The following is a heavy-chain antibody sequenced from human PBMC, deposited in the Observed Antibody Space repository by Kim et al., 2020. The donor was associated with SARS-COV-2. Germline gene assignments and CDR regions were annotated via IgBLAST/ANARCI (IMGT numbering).Heavy chain of an antibody. V-gene: IGHV4-4*02. CDR1: GGSISPSNW. CDR2: ISQSGTT. J-gene: IGHJ4*02. Sequence: SETLSLTCGVSGGSISPSNWWTWVRQSPGKGLEWIGEISQSGTTNYSPSLRGRVTISADKSRNQWSLHLTSVTAADTAVYYCVSCLWFGDHPEYWGQGILVTVSS. CDR3: VSCLWFGDHPEY. D-gene: IGHD3-10*01.